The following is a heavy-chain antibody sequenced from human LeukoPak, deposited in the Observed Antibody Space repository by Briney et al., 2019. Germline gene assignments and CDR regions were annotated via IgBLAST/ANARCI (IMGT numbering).Heavy chain of an antibody. Sequence: ASVKVCCKASRYTFTSYYMHWVRQAPGQGLEWMGIINPSGGSTSYAQKFQGRVTMTRDTSTSTVYMELSSLRSEDTAVYYCASESAYGRDFDYWGQGTLVTVSS. D-gene: IGHD3-10*02. CDR1: RYTFTSYY. CDR3: ASESAYGRDFDY. J-gene: IGHJ4*02. V-gene: IGHV1-46*01. CDR2: INPSGGST.